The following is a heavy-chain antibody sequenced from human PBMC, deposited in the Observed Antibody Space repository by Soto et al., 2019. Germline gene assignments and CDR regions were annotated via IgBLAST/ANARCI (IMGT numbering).Heavy chain of an antibody. CDR2: ISSSSSNI. CDR3: ARELDGTSQIDN. CDR1: GFTFSNYG. J-gene: IGHJ4*02. D-gene: IGHD2-2*01. Sequence: EVQLVESGGGLVKPGGSLRLSCAASGFTFSNYGMNWVRPAPGKGLEWVSSISSSSSNIYYGDSVKGRFTIPRDNAKSSLYLHMNSLRAEDTAMYYCARELDGTSQIDNWGQGTLVTVSS. V-gene: IGHV3-21*01.